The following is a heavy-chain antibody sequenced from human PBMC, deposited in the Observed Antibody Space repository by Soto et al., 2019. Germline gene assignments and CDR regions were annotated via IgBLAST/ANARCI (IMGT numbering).Heavy chain of an antibody. V-gene: IGHV4-30-4*01. CDR2: IYYSGST. D-gene: IGHD4-17*01. J-gene: IGHJ4*02. CDR3: ARARVGNGDYVLLDY. CDR1: GGSISSGDYY. Sequence: SATLSLTCTVSGGSISSGDYYWSWIRQPPGKGLEWIGYIYYSGSTYYNPSLKSRVTISVDTSKNQFSLKLSSVTAADTAVYYCARARVGNGDYVLLDYWGQGTLVTVSS.